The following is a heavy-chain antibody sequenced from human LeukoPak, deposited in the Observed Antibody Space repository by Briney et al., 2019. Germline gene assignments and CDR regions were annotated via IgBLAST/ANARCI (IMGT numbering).Heavy chain of an antibody. J-gene: IGHJ4*02. CDR3: ARGGDLWFGEPSLDY. CDR2: VYHSGST. Sequence: PSETLSLTCTVSGYSISSGYYWGWIRQPPGKGLEWIGSVYHSGSTYYNPSLKSRVTISVDTSKNQFSLKLSSVTAADTAVYYCARGGDLWFGEPSLDYWGQGTLVTVSS. V-gene: IGHV4-38-2*02. CDR1: GYSISSGYY. D-gene: IGHD3-10*01.